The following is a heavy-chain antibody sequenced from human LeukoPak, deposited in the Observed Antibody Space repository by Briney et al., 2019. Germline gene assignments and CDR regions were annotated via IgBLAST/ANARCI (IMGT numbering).Heavy chain of an antibody. Sequence: SETLSLTCTVSGGSISSSSYYWGWIRQPPGKGLEWIGSIYYSGSTYYNPSLKSRVTISVDTSKNQFSLKLSSVTAADTAVYYCRTHTAMDSYYYYYMDVWGKGTTVTVSS. CDR1: GGSISSSSYY. CDR3: RTHTAMDSYYYYYMDV. J-gene: IGHJ6*03. D-gene: IGHD5-18*01. V-gene: IGHV4-39*07. CDR2: IYYSGST.